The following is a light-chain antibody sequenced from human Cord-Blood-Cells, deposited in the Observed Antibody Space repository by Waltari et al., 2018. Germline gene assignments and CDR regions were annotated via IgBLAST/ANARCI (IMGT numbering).Light chain of an antibody. CDR2: WAS. V-gene: IGKV4-1*01. CDR3: QQYYSTPYT. J-gene: IGKJ2*01. CDR1: KSVLYSSNNKNY. Sequence: DIVMTQSPDSLAVSLGERATIKCKSSKSVLYSSNNKNYLAWYQQKPGPPPKLLIYWASTQESGVPDRFRGSGSGTDFTLTISSLQAEDVAVYYCQQYYSTPYTFGQGTKLEIK.